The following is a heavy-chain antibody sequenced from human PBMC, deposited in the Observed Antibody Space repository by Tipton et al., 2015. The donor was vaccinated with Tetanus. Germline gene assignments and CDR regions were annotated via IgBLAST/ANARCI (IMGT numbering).Heavy chain of an antibody. CDR3: ARGGFHSPYSNYVGY. J-gene: IGHJ4*02. CDR2: ISGNNGDT. CDR1: GYIFTSYG. Sequence: QLVQSGAEVKKPGASMKVSCKAFGYIFTSYGISWVRQAPGQGLEWMGWISGNNGDTKYAQNLQGRVTMTTDTSTSTAYMELRSLRSDDTAVYYCARGGFHSPYSNYVGYWGQGTLVSVSS. V-gene: IGHV1-18*01. D-gene: IGHD4-11*01.